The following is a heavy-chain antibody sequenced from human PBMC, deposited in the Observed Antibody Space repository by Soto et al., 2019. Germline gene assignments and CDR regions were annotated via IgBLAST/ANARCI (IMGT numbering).Heavy chain of an antibody. J-gene: IGHJ4*02. V-gene: IGHV3-30*04. D-gene: IGHD3-22*01. CDR3: ARTRDRYDSSGYYFDY. Sequence: GGSLRLSCAASGFTFSSYAMHWVRQAPGKGLEWVAVISYDGSNKYYADSVKGRFTISRDNSKNMLYLQMNSLRAEDTAVYYCARTRDRYDSSGYYFDYWGQGTLVTVSS. CDR2: ISYDGSNK. CDR1: GFTFSSYA.